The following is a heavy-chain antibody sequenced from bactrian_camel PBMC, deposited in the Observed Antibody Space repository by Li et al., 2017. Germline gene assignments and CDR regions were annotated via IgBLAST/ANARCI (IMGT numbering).Heavy chain of an antibody. CDR2: ISSDGST. CDR1: GFNFDEQE. J-gene: IGHJ4*01. D-gene: IGHD3*01. V-gene: IGHV3S63*01. CDR3: AADPRVPPYDCSSASMGVRIYY. Sequence: HVQLVESGGGSVQAGDSLRLSCLASGFNFDEQEMAWYRQAPGHECEPVSSISSDGSTNYKDSVKGRFTVSRDNAKNTLTLQMNSLKPEDTAMYYCAADPRVPPYDCSSASMGVRIYYVGLGDPGHRL.